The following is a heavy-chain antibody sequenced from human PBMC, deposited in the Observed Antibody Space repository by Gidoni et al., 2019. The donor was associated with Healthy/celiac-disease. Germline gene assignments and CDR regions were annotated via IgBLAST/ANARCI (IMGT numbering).Heavy chain of an antibody. Sequence: EVQLVESGGGLVKPGGSLRLPCAASGFTLSSYTMPWVRQAPGKGLEWVSSISSSSSYIYYADSVKGRFTISRDNAKNSLYLQMNSLRAEDTAVYYCARDTAHDRPRTLLRFLERYSGSWGQGTLVTVSS. CDR3: ARDTAHDRPRTLLRFLERYSGS. V-gene: IGHV3-21*01. CDR2: ISSSSSYI. D-gene: IGHD3-3*01. CDR1: GFTLSSYT. J-gene: IGHJ4*02.